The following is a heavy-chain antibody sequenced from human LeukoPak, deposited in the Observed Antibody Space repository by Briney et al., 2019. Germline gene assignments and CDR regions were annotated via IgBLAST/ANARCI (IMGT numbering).Heavy chain of an antibody. CDR1: RFTFDGYA. J-gene: IGHJ4*02. Sequence: GRSLRLSCAASRFTFDGYAMHWVRQAPGKGLEWVSSISWNSGNTDYAASVKGRFTISRDNAKKSLHLQVNSPRAEDTALYYCAKSGTYSSSSGYIDSWGQGTLVTVSS. D-gene: IGHD6-6*01. CDR2: ISWNSGNT. V-gene: IGHV3-9*01. CDR3: AKSGTYSSSSGYIDS.